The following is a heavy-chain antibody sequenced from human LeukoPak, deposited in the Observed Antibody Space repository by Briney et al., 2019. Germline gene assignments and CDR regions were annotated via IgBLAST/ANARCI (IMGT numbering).Heavy chain of an antibody. J-gene: IGHJ6*03. CDR1: GGSISSHY. CDR2: IYYSGAT. V-gene: IGHV4-59*11. Sequence: SETLSLTCSVSGGSISSHYWSWIRQPPGKGPEWVGYIYYSGATKYNPSLISRVTISVDKSRNQFSLKVTSMTAEDTAVYYCATGQVDYFYYMDVWVKGSKVTVSS. CDR3: ATGQVDYFYYMDV.